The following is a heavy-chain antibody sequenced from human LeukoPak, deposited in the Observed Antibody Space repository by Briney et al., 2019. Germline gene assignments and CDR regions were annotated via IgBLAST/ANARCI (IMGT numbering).Heavy chain of an antibody. Sequence: GGSLRLSCAASGFTFSGYWMSWVRQAPGKGLKWVANIKQDGSEKYYVDSVKGRFTISRDNAKNSLYLQMNSLRAEDTAVYYCASCLDLCETQYYFDYWGQGTLVTVSS. D-gene: IGHD3-16*01. CDR3: ASCLDLCETQYYFDY. CDR1: GFTFSGYW. CDR2: IKQDGSEK. V-gene: IGHV3-7*01. J-gene: IGHJ4*02.